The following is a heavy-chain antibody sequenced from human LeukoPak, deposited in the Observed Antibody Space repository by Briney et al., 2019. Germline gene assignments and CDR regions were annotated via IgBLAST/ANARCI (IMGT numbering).Heavy chain of an antibody. J-gene: IGHJ4*02. CDR2: ISAYNGNT. CDR1: GGTFSSYG. CDR3: ARDLRGYSYGYSGGY. Sequence: ASVKVSCKASGGTFSSYGISWVRQAPGQGLEWMGWISAYNGNTNYAQKLQGRVTMTTDTSTSTAYMELSSLRSEDTAVYYCARDLRGYSYGYSGGYWGQGTLVTVSS. D-gene: IGHD5-18*01. V-gene: IGHV1-18*01.